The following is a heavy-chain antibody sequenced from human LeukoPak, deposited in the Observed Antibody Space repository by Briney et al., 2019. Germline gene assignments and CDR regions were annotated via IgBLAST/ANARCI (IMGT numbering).Heavy chain of an antibody. CDR1: GGSISSYY. V-gene: IGHV4-59*08. CDR2: IYYSGST. CDR3: AVSGWYLYFDY. D-gene: IGHD6-19*01. J-gene: IGHJ4*02. Sequence: SETLSLTCTVSGGSISSYYWSWIRQPPGKGLEWIGYIYYSGSTNYNPSLKGRVTISVDTSKNQFSLKLSSVTAADTAVYYCAVSGWYLYFDYWGQGTLVTVSS.